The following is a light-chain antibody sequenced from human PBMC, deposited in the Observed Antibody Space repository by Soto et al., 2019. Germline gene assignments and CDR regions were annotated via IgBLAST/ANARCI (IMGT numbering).Light chain of an antibody. CDR3: PQSSRTPIT. CDR2: AAS. CDR1: QSITTY. Sequence: DIQMTQSPSSLSASVGDRVTITCRASQSITTYLNWYQQKPGKAPKLLIYAASSLQSGVPSRFSGSGSGTDFTLTISSLQPADIATYYCPQSSRTPITFGQGTLLEIK. J-gene: IGKJ5*01. V-gene: IGKV1-39*01.